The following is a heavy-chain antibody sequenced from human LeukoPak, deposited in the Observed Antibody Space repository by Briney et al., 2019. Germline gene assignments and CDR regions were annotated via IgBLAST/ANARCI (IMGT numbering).Heavy chain of an antibody. Sequence: GASVKVSCKASGYTFTGTYIHWVRQAPGQGLEWMGWISPNNGVTNYGQKFQGRVTMTWDTSISTAYMELARLTSDDAALYYCGGASDGGKWLDYRGQGALVTVPS. D-gene: IGHD3-22*01. V-gene: IGHV1-2*02. CDR1: GYTFTGTY. CDR3: GGASDGGKWLDY. CDR2: ISPNNGVT. J-gene: IGHJ4*02.